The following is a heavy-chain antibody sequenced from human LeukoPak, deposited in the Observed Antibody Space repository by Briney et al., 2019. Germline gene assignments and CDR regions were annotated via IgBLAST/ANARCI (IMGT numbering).Heavy chain of an antibody. CDR3: ARSRIELWQQLEYYYYYYGMDV. Sequence: SVKVSCKASGGTFSSYAISWVRQAPGQGLEWMGRIIPILGIANYAQKFQGRVTITADKSTSTAYMELSSLRSEDTAVYYCARSRIELWQQLEYYYYYYGMDVWGQGTTVTVSS. CDR1: GGTFSSYA. D-gene: IGHD6-13*01. V-gene: IGHV1-69*04. J-gene: IGHJ6*02. CDR2: IIPILGIA.